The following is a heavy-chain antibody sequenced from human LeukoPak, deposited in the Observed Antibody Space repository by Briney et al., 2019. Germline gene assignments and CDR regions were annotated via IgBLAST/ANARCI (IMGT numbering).Heavy chain of an antibody. CDR3: VRDAGTKLGY. V-gene: IGHV3-74*01. J-gene: IGHJ4*02. Sequence: GGSLRLSCAASGFTFSTYWMHWVRQAPGKGLVWVSPINLDGATASYADSVKGRFTISRDNAKNTLYLQMNSLRAEDTAVYYCVRDAGTKLGYWGQGTLLTVSS. CDR2: INLDGATA. D-gene: IGHD6-13*01. CDR1: GFTFSTYW.